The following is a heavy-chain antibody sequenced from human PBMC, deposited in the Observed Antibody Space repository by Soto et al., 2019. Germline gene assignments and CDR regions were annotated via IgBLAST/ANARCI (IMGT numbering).Heavy chain of an antibody. V-gene: IGHV1-69*06. CDR1: GGTFSIYA. CDR2: IIPIFGTA. D-gene: IGHD3-10*01. Sequence: SVKVSCKASGGTFSIYAISCVLQAPLRWLDWMGGIIPIFGTANYAQKFQGRVTITADKSTSTAYMELSSLRSEDTAVYYCARTYYGSGSYVYYYYGMDVWGQGTTVTVSS. J-gene: IGHJ6*02. CDR3: ARTYYGSGSYVYYYYGMDV.